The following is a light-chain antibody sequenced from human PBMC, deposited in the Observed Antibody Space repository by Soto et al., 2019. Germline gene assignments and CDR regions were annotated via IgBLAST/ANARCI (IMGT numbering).Light chain of an antibody. CDR3: SSYTSSNTFYV. CDR1: SSDVGGYYY. J-gene: IGLJ1*01. V-gene: IGLV2-14*01. Sequence: QSVLTQPASVSGSPGQSITISCTGTSSDVGGYYYVSWYQHHPGKAPKLMIYQVSNRPSGVSNRFSGSKSGNTASLTIPGLQAEDEADYYCSSYTSSNTFYVFGTGTKVTVL. CDR2: QVS.